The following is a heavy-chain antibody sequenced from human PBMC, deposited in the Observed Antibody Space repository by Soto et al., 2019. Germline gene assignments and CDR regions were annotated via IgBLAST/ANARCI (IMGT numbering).Heavy chain of an antibody. V-gene: IGHV3-21*01. CDR1: GFTFSSYS. CDR2: ISSSSSYI. Sequence: EVQLVESGGGLVKPGGSLRLSCAASGFTFSSYSMNWVRQAPGKGLEWVSSISSSSSYIYYADSVKGRFTISRDNAKNSLYLQMNSLRAEDTAVYYCASHRSSGYYHRVFDYWGQGTLVTVSS. D-gene: IGHD3-22*01. CDR3: ASHRSSGYYHRVFDY. J-gene: IGHJ4*02.